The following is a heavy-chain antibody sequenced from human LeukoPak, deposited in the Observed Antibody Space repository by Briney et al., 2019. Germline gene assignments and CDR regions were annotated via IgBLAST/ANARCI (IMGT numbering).Heavy chain of an antibody. D-gene: IGHD2-15*01. CDR1: GFTFSSYA. Sequence: PGGSLRLSCAASGFTFSSYAMHWVRQAPGKGLEWVAVISYDGSNKYYADSVKGRFAISRDNSKNTLYLQMNSLRAEDTAVYYCARDPYCAGGNCYHRFDYWGQGTLVTVSS. V-gene: IGHV3-30*09. CDR2: ISYDGSNK. CDR3: ARDPYCAGGNCYHRFDY. J-gene: IGHJ4*02.